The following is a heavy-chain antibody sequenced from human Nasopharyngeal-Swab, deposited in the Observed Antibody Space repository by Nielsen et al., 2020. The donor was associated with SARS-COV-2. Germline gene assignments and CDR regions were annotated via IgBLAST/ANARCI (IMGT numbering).Heavy chain of an antibody. J-gene: IGHJ3*02. CDR3: ASIGFLEWLAHAFDI. Sequence: LSLTCAASGFTFSSYSMTWVRQAPGKGLEWVSSMSSSSSYIYYADSGKGRFTISRDNAKNSLYLQMNSLRAEDTAVYYCASIGFLEWLAHAFDIWGQGTMVTVSS. CDR2: MSSSSSYI. V-gene: IGHV3-21*01. D-gene: IGHD3-3*02. CDR1: GFTFSSYS.